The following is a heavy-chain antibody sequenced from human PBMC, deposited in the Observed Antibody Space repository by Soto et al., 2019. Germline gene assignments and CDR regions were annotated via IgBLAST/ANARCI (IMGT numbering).Heavy chain of an antibody. CDR1: GFTFSSYN. CDR3: ARDDYPYYDDSSGYHFDY. Sequence: GGSLRLSCAASGFTFSSYNMNWVRQAPGKGLEWVSYISDSSSTIHYADSVKGRFTISRDNAKNSLYLQMNSLRAEDTALYYCARDDYPYYDDSSGYHFDYWGQGALVTVPS. J-gene: IGHJ4*02. D-gene: IGHD3-22*01. CDR2: ISDSSSTI. V-gene: IGHV3-48*01.